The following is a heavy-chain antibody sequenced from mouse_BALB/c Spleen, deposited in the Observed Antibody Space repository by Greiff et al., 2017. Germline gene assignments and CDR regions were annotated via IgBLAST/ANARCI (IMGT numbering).Heavy chain of an antibody. Sequence: EVKLVESGPSLVKPSQTLSLTCSVTGDSITSGYWNWIRKFPGNKLEYMGYISYSGSTYYNPSLKSRISITRDTSKNQYYLQLNSVTTEDTATYYCAREDYYGYGADYWGQGTTLTVSS. D-gene: IGHD1-2*01. CDR2: ISYSGST. J-gene: IGHJ2*01. CDR3: AREDYYGYGADY. CDR1: GDSITSGY. V-gene: IGHV3-8*02.